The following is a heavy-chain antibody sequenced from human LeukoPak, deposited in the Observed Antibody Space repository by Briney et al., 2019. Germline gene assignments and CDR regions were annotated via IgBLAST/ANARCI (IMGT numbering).Heavy chain of an antibody. V-gene: IGHV4-59*08. Sequence: PSETLSLTCTVSGGSISSYYWSWIRPPPGKGLEWIGYIYYSGSTNYNPSLKSRVTISVDTSKNQFSLKLSSVTAADTAVYYCARHADKAAAGAVDYWGQGTLVTVSS. CDR1: GGSISSYY. D-gene: IGHD6-13*01. CDR2: IYYSGST. CDR3: ARHADKAAAGAVDY. J-gene: IGHJ4*02.